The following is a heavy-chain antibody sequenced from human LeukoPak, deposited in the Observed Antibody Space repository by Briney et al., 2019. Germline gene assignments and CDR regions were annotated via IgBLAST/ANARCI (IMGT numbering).Heavy chain of an antibody. CDR3: AREFHP. V-gene: IGHV4-59*01. CDR1: GGSISNYY. J-gene: IGHJ5*02. Sequence: SETLSLTCTVSGGSISNYYWNWIRQPPGKGLEWIGYIYYSGSTNYNPSLKSRVTISVDTSKNQFSLKLTSVTAVDTAVYYCAREFHPWGQGTLVSVSS. CDR2: IYYSGST.